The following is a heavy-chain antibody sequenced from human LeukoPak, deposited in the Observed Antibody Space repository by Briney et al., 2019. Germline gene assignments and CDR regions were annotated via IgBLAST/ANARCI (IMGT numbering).Heavy chain of an antibody. D-gene: IGHD1-7*01. J-gene: IGHJ5*01. CDR2: ISGYNGNT. V-gene: IGHV1-18*01. Sequence: GSSVKVSCKASGGTFSSSAITWVRQAPGQGLERMGWISGYNGNTNYVQKLQGRVTMTTDTSTNTAYMELRSLRSDDTAVYFCARDRDITGTTGAFDRFDSWGQGTLVTVSS. CDR3: ARDRDITGTTGAFDRFDS. CDR1: GGTFSSSA.